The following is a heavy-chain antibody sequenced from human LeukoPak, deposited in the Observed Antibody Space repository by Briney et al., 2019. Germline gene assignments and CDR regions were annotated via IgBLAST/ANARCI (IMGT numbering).Heavy chain of an antibody. CDR3: AKGNDYGDFSYYFDY. Sequence: GGSLRLSCAASRFPFSRYWMSWVRQAPGKGLEWVANIKQDGSEKYYVDSVKGRFTVSRDNAKNSLYLQMNTLRAEDTAVYYCAKGNDYGDFSYYFDYWGQGTLVTVSS. D-gene: IGHD4-17*01. CDR2: IKQDGSEK. V-gene: IGHV3-7*03. J-gene: IGHJ4*02. CDR1: RFPFSRYW.